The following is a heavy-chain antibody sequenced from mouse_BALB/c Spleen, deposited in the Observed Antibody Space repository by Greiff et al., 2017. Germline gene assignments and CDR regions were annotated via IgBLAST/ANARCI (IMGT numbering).Heavy chain of an antibody. Sequence: VQLVESGPGLVAPSQSLSITCTVSGFSLTSYGVHWVRQPPGKGLEWLGVIWAGGSTNYNSALMSRLSISKDNSKSQVFLKMNSLQTDDTAMYYCARVQYGNYAFDYWGQGTTLTVSS. CDR2: IWAGGST. J-gene: IGHJ2*01. CDR1: GFSLTSYG. CDR3: ARVQYGNYAFDY. V-gene: IGHV2-9*02. D-gene: IGHD2-10*02.